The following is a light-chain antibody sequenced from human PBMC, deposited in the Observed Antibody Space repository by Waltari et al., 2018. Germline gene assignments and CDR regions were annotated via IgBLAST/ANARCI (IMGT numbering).Light chain of an antibody. V-gene: IGLV6-57*03. CDR3: QSFDSSHVV. CDR1: SGNIATHY. J-gene: IGLJ2*01. Sequence: FMLTQPHSVSESPGKPVTISFTRSSGNIATHYVQWYQQRPGSAPTKVIYEDNQRPSGVPDRFSGSIDSSSNSASLIISGLKAEDEADYYCQSFDSSHVVFGGGTKLTVL. CDR2: EDN.